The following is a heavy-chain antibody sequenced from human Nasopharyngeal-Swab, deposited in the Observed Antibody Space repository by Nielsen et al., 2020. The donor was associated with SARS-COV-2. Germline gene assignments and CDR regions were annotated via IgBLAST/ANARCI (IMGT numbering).Heavy chain of an antibody. V-gene: IGHV3-21*01. Sequence: GGSLRLSCATSRFTFSSYNMNWVRQAPGKGLEWVSSISSSSSYIYYADSVKGRFTISRDNAKNSLYLQMNSLRAEDTAVYYCARGSSITMIVVVTTGAFDIWGQGTMVTVSS. CDR1: RFTFSSYN. J-gene: IGHJ3*02. CDR2: ISSSSSYI. CDR3: ARGSSITMIVVVTTGAFDI. D-gene: IGHD3-22*01.